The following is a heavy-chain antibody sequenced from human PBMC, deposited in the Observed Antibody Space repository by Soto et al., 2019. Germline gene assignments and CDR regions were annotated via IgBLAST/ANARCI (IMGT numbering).Heavy chain of an antibody. CDR1: GFTFSSYW. CDR2: IKQDGSEK. Sequence: GGSLRLSCSASGFTFSSYWMSWVRQAPGKGLEWVANIKQDGSEKYYVDSVKGRFTISRDNAKNSLYLQMNSLRAEDTAVYYCARFGPLESSGSYPEWYFDYWGQGTLVTVSS. CDR3: ARFGPLESSGSYPEWYFDY. D-gene: IGHD3-10*01. J-gene: IGHJ4*02. V-gene: IGHV3-7*05.